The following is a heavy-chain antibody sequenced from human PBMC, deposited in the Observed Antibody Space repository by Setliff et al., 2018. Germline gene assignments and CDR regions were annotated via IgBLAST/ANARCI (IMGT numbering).Heavy chain of an antibody. Sequence: GASVKVSCKASGGTFSTYAISWVRQAPGQGLEWMGGIIPIFGTANYAQKFQGRVTITTDESTSTAYMELSSLRSEDTAVYYCARGDSGASRYWGQGTLVTVSS. CDR1: GGTFSTYA. CDR2: IIPIFGTA. D-gene: IGHD1-26*01. J-gene: IGHJ4*02. V-gene: IGHV1-69*05. CDR3: ARGDSGASRY.